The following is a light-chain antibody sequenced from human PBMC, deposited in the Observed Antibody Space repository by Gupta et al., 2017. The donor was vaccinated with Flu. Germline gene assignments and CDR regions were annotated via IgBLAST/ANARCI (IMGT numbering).Light chain of an antibody. J-gene: IGLJ3*02. Sequence: SALTQPASVSGSPGQSITISCTGTSSDVGGYNYVSWYQHHPGKAPKLMIYEVSNRPSGVAKRFSGSKSGNTAAQTISALQAEDDADYYCSSYTSSSTLVFGGGTKLTVL. V-gene: IGLV2-14*01. CDR3: SSYTSSSTLV. CDR2: EVS. CDR1: SSDVGGYNY.